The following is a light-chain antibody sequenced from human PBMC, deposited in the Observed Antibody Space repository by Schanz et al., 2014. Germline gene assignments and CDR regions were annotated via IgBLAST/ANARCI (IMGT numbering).Light chain of an antibody. Sequence: EIVLTQSPGTLSLSPGERATLSCRASQSFKNNYLAWYQQIPGQAPRLLIYGASTRATGIPARFSGSGSGTEFTLTISSLQSEDFAVYYCQQYNNWPFTFGGGTKVEIK. CDR2: GAS. J-gene: IGKJ4*01. V-gene: IGKV3D-15*01. CDR1: QSFKNN. CDR3: QQYNNWPFT.